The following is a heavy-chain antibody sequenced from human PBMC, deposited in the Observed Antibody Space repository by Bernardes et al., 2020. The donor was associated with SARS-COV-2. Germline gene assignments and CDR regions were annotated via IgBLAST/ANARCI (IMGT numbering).Heavy chain of an antibody. D-gene: IGHD3-16*01. J-gene: IGHJ3*02. CDR1: GFTVSSNY. Sequence: GGSLRLSCAASGFTVSSNYMSWVRQAPGKGLEWVSVIYSGGSTYYADSVKGRFTISRDNSKNTLYLQMNSLRAEDTAVYYCARDHRPRDYVWAHSGGGAFDIWGQGTMVTVSS. V-gene: IGHV3-66*01. CDR2: IYSGGST. CDR3: ARDHRPRDYVWAHSGGGAFDI.